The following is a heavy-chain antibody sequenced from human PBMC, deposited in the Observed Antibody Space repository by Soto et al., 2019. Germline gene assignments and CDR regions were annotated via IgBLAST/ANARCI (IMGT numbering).Heavy chain of an antibody. J-gene: IGHJ4*02. V-gene: IGHV1-18*04. D-gene: IGHD6-19*01. CDR1: GYTFTSYG. CDR3: ARAKFNSGWSLFDY. Sequence: VKVSCKASGYTFTSYGISWVRQAPGQGLEWMGWISAYNGNTNYAQKLQGRVTMTTDTSTSTAYMELRSLRSDGTAVYYCARAKFNSGWSLFDYWGQGTLVTVSS. CDR2: ISAYNGNT.